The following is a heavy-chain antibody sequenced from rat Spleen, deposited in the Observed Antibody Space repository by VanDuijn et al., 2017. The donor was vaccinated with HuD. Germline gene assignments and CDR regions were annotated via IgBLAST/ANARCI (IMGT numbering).Heavy chain of an antibody. CDR1: GFSLSTSGMV. D-gene: IGHD5-1*01. Sequence: QVTLKESGPGMLQPSKTLSLTCSFSGFSLSTSGMVVNWIRQPSGKSLEWLAAIDWNSDNHYNPSLKSRLTVSRETSNTQVFLKVTSVDTADNATYSCARRRTGNSSPFDYWGKGVMVTVSS. J-gene: IGHJ2*01. CDR2: IDWNSDN. CDR3: ARRRTGNSSPFDY. V-gene: IGHV8-22*01.